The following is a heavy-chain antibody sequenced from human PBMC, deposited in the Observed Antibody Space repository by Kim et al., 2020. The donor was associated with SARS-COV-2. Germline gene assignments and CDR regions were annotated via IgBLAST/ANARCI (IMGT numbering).Heavy chain of an antibody. CDR2: IYQNGSS. V-gene: IGHV4-4*02. J-gene: IGHJ6*02. D-gene: IGHD2-15*01. CDR3: ARGRGGRYCRGGSCSAYYYGLDV. CDR1: GVSITTSNW. Sequence: SETLSLTCAVSGVSITTSNWWNWVRQSPGKGLEWIGEIYQNGSSNYNPSLKSRVAMSVDKSKNQFSLKLSSVTAADTAVYYCARGRGGRYCRGGSCSAYYYGLDVWGQGTTVTVSS.